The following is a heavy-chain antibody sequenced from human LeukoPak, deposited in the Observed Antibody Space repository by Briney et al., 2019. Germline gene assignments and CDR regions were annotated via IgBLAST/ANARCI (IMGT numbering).Heavy chain of an antibody. CDR2: IYYSGST. D-gene: IGHD6-13*01. CDR3: AKQQPVGGGWFDP. J-gene: IGHJ5*02. V-gene: IGHV4-59*01. Sequence: SETLSLTCTVSGGSISSYYWSWIRQPPGKGLEWIGYIYYSGSTNYNPSLKSRVTISVDTSKNQFSLKLSSVTAADTAVYYCAKQQPVGGGWFDPWGQGTLVTVSS. CDR1: GGSISSYY.